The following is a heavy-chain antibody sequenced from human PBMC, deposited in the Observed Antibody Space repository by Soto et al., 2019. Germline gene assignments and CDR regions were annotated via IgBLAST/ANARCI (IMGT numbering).Heavy chain of an antibody. V-gene: IGHV3-43*01. Sequence: GGPLRLPCGASGFTFDGYTMHWVRQAPGKXLXXVSLTSWDRGSQYYPDSVQRPPTLHRAKSKNSLYPQMPSLRTAETAFYYCPKVQGATQGVYDYYYYGMDVWGQGTTVTVSS. CDR1: GFTFDGYT. D-gene: IGHD6-13*01. J-gene: IGHJ6*02. CDR2: TSWDRGSQ. CDR3: PKVQGATQGVYDYYYYGMDV.